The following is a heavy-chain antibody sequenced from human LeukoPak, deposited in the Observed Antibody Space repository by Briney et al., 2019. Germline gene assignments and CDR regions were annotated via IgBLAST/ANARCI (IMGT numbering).Heavy chain of an antibody. V-gene: IGHV1-24*01. Sequence: ASVKVSCKVSGYTVTEISIHWVRQSPGKGLEWMGGLDGENDQKVYAQQFQDRVTMSEDTSTNTAYMELSNLQSEDTAVYFCADFYTTSGFFYWGQGTLVTVSS. D-gene: IGHD3-3*01. CDR3: ADFYTTSGFFY. J-gene: IGHJ4*02. CDR1: GYTVTEIS. CDR2: LDGENDQK.